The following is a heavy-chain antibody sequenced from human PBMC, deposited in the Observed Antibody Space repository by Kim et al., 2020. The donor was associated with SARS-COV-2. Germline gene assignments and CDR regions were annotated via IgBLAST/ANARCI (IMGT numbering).Heavy chain of an antibody. V-gene: IGHV4-4*07. J-gene: IGHJ6*02. CDR3: ARDGYSSSVSYYYYYGMDV. Sequence: SETLSLTCTVSGGSISSYYWSWIRQPAGKGLEWIGRIYTSGSTNYNPSLKSRVTMSVDTSKNQFSLKLSSVTAADTAVYYCARDGYSSSVSYYYYYGMDVWGQGTTVTVSS. D-gene: IGHD6-6*01. CDR1: GGSISSYY. CDR2: IYTSGST.